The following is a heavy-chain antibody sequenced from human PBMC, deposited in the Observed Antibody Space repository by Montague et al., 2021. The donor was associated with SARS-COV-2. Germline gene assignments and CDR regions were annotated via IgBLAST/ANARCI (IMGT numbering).Heavy chain of an antibody. CDR1: GASVSTGHYY. J-gene: IGHJ6*02. D-gene: IGHD3-10*01. CDR3: ARVRGAALYFGEVGYYGMVV. CDR2: VYPSGNT. V-gene: IGHV4-61*02. Sequence: TLSLTCTVSGASVSTGHYYWSWIRPPAGKGLEWIGSVYPSGNTNYNPSLKRRVSISVDTSKNQISLKLSSVTAADTAVCYCARVRGAALYFGEVGYYGMVVWGQGTTVTVSS.